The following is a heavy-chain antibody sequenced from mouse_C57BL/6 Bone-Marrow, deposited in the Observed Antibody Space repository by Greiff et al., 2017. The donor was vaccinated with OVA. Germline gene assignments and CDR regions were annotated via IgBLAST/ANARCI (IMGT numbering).Heavy chain of an antibody. CDR2: IDPSDSYT. J-gene: IGHJ3*01. CDR3: ARRGGFAY. Sequence: QVQLQQPGAELVMPGASVKLSCKASGYTFTSYWMHWVKQRPGQGLEWIGEIDPSDSYTNYNQKFKGKSTLTVGKSSSTAYMQLSSLTSEDSAVYYCARRGGFAYWGQGTLVTVSA. CDR1: GYTFTSYW. V-gene: IGHV1-69*01.